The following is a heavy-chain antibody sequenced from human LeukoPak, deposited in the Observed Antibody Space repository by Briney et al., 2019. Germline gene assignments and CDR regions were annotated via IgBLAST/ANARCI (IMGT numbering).Heavy chain of an antibody. CDR2: IIPILGIA. CDR3: ARSGDSSGYSHIEFDY. V-gene: IGHV1-69*04. J-gene: IGHJ4*02. Sequence: SVKVSCKASGGTFSSYAISWVRQAPGQGLEWMGRIIPILGIANYAQKFQGRVTITADKSTSTAYMELSSLRSEDTAVYYCARSGDSSGYSHIEFDYWGQGTLVTVSS. D-gene: IGHD3-22*01. CDR1: GGTFSSYA.